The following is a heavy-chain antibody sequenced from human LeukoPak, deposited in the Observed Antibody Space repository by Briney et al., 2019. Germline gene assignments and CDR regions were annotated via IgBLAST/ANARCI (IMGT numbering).Heavy chain of an antibody. V-gene: IGHV3-23*01. Sequence: PGGSLTLSCAASGFTFSSYAMSWVRQAPGKGLEWVSAISGSGENTNYADSVKGRFTMSRDNSRNMLYLQMNRLRDEDTAKYYCAKTVSGSYSYQGGDYWGQGTLVTVSS. CDR1: GFTFSSYA. D-gene: IGHD3-16*02. J-gene: IGHJ4*02. CDR2: ISGSGENT. CDR3: AKTVSGSYSYQGGDY.